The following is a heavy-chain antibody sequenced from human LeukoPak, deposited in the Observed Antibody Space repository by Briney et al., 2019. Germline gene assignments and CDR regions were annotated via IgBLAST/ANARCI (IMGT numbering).Heavy chain of an antibody. D-gene: IGHD3-10*01. J-gene: IGHJ4*02. CDR2: ISGSGGST. V-gene: IGHV3-23*01. CDR3: AKTPKPFGSGIFDY. Sequence: GGSLRLSCAASGFTFSSYAMSWVRQAPGKGLECVSGISGSGGSTHYPDSVKGRFTISRDNSKNTLYLQMSSLRAEDTAVYYCAKTPKPFGSGIFDYWGRGTLVTVSS. CDR1: GFTFSSYA.